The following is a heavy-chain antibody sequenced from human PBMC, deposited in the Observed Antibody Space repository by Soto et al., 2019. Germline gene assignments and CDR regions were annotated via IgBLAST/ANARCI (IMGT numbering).Heavy chain of an antibody. D-gene: IGHD6-13*01. CDR3: AKDLGSSSWYPPFPGTNWLEP. Sequence: SMRLSCAASGFTFSSYAMHWVRQAPGKGLEWVAVISYDGSNKYYADSVKGRFTISRYNSKNTLYLQMNSLRAEDTAVYYCAKDLGSSSWYPPFPGTNWLEPWGQGTLVTVGS. CDR2: ISYDGSNK. V-gene: IGHV3-30-3*01. J-gene: IGHJ5*02. CDR1: GFTFSSYA.